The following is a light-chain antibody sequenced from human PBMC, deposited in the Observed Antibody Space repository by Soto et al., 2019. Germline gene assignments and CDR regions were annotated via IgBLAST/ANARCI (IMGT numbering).Light chain of an antibody. CDR1: EDIDTS. J-gene: IGKJ1*01. CDR2: GAS. Sequence: DIQMTQSPSTLSVSLGDRITITCRASEDIDTSLAWFQQRPGKAPKVLIAGASGLMNGVPSTFSGSGSGTEFALTISSVQPDDFATYFCQHYDTFSWTLGQATKVDIK. CDR3: QHYDTFSWT. V-gene: IGKV1-5*01.